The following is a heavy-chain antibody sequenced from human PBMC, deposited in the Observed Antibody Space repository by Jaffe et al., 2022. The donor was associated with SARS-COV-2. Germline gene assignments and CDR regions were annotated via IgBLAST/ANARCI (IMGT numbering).Heavy chain of an antibody. V-gene: IGHV3-30-3*01. CDR2: ISYDGSNK. CDR1: GFTFSSYA. CDR3: ARDRLLDY. D-gene: IGHD6-25*01. J-gene: IGHJ4*02. Sequence: QVQLVESGGGVVQPGRSLRLSCAASGFTFSSYAMHWVRQAPGKGLEWVAVISYDGSNKYYADSVKGRFTISRDNSKNTLYLQMNSLRAEDTAVYYCARDRLLDYWGQGTLVTVSS.